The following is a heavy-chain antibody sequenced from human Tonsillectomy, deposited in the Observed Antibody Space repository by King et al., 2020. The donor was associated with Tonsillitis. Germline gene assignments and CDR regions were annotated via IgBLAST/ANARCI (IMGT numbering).Heavy chain of an antibody. CDR2: ISWNSGSI. J-gene: IGHJ3*02. D-gene: IGHD3-10*01. V-gene: IGHV3-9*01. CDR1: GFTFDDYA. CDR3: AKDACGAVSYYKHLGAFDI. Sequence: MQLVQSGGGLVQPGRSLRLSCAASGFTFDDYAMHWVRQAPGKGLEWVSGISWNSGSIGYADSVKGRFTISRDNAKNSLYLQMNSLRAEDTALYYCAKDACGAVSYYKHLGAFDIWGQGTMVTVSS.